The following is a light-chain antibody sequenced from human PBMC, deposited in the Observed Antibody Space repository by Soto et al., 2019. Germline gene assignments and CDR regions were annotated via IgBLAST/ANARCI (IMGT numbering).Light chain of an antibody. CDR1: SSNIGSNT. J-gene: IGLJ2*01. V-gene: IGLV1-44*01. CDR3: ASWDESLNGYVV. Sequence: QSVLTQPPSASGTPVPRVTISCSGRSSNIGSNTVNWYQQLPGSAHKLLIASDNKRPSGVHDRFSGSKSGTSASLAISGLESEDEADYYCASWDESLNGYVVFGRGTTVAV. CDR2: SDN.